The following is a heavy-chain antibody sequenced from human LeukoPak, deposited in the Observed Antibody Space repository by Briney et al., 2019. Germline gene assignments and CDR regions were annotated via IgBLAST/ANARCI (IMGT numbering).Heavy chain of an antibody. CDR3: ARSICSGGSCYFEVDP. V-gene: IGHV1-2*02. Sequence: ASVKVSRKASGYTFTGYYMHWVRQAPGQGLEWMGWINPNSGGTNYAQKFQGRVTMTRDTSISTAYMELSRLRSDDTAVYYCARSICSGGSCYFEVDPWGQGTLVTVSS. J-gene: IGHJ5*02. CDR2: INPNSGGT. D-gene: IGHD2-15*01. CDR1: GYTFTGYY.